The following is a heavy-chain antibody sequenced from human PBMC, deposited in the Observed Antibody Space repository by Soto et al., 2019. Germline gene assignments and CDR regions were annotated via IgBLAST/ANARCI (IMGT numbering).Heavy chain of an antibody. Sequence: GGSLRLSCAASGFTFSSYSMNWVRQAPGKGLEWVSSISSSSYIYYADSVKGRFTISRDNSKNSLYLQMNSLRAEDTAVYYCAREREKYCSSSSCRPNYYYYYCMDVWGQGTTVTVSS. CDR1: GFTFSSYS. D-gene: IGHD2-2*01. CDR2: ISSSSYI. CDR3: AREREKYCSSSSCRPNYYYYYCMDV. J-gene: IGHJ6*02. V-gene: IGHV3-21*01.